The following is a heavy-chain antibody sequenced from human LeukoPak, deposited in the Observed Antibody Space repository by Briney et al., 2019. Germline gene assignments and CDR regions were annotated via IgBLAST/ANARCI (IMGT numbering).Heavy chain of an antibody. CDR3: VKGDIVVVVAAGFDY. J-gene: IGHJ4*02. D-gene: IGHD2-15*01. Sequence: GGSLRLSCSASGFTFSSYAMHWVRQAPGKGLEYVSAIRSNGGSTYYAGSVKGRFTISRDNSKNTLYLQMSSLRAEDTAVYYCVKGDIVVVVAAGFDYWGQETLVTVSS. CDR2: IRSNGGST. V-gene: IGHV3-64D*06. CDR1: GFTFSSYA.